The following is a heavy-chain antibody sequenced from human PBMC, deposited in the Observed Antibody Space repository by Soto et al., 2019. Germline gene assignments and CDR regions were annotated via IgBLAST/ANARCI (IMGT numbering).Heavy chain of an antibody. V-gene: IGHV1-69*01. Sequence: QLVQSGAEVKKPGSSVKLSCKASGGPFNIFAVTWVRQARGQSLQWIGGINRLFNAPHYAEKFRGRITITTDEASSTTHMALRGLISDGTATYYWALSYGSYHDRAYWGQGTPVAVSS. CDR2: INRLFNAP. CDR3: ALSYGSYHDRAY. D-gene: IGHD3-16*01. J-gene: IGHJ4*02. CDR1: GGPFNIFA.